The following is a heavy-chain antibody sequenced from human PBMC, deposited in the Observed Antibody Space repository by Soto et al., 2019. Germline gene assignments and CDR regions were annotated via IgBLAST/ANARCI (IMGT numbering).Heavy chain of an antibody. Sequence: QVQLVESGGGVVQPGTSLRVSCGASGFTFSAYVMHWVRQAPGKGLEWVAAISYDGNSEYYAASVKGRFTVSRDNSKNTVFLQMNTLRGDDTAVYYCARGIIQDVEYWGQGTLVTVSS. CDR2: ISYDGNSE. CDR3: ARGIIQDVEY. J-gene: IGHJ4*02. D-gene: IGHD3-3*01. V-gene: IGHV3-30-3*01. CDR1: GFTFSAYV.